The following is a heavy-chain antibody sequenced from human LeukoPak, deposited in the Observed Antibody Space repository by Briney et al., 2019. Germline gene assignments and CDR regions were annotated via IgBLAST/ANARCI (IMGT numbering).Heavy chain of an antibody. CDR3: ARGPRYDYDSSVYYFEF. J-gene: IGHJ4*02. V-gene: IGHV1-18*01. D-gene: IGHD3-22*01. CDR2: INPYYGNT. CDR1: GYTFSSYG. Sequence: ASVKVSCKASGYTFSSYGISWVRQAPGQGLEWVGRINPYYGNTKYVQKFYDRVSMTTDTSTSTAYMELRRLRSGDTAMYYCARGPRYDYDSSVYYFEFWGQGTLVTVSS.